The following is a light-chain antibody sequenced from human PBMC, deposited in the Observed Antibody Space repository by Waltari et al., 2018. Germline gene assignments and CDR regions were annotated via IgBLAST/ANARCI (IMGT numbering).Light chain of an antibody. V-gene: IGLV4-69*01. J-gene: IGLJ3*02. Sequence: QLVLTQSPSASASLGAPVKLTCTLSSGHSSNVIAWHQQQPEKGPRYLMKVNSDGSHSTGDKIPDRFSGSSSGAEHYLTIASLQSEDEADYYCQTGGHGTWVFGGGTKLTVL. CDR3: QTGGHGTWV. CDR1: SGHSSNV. CDR2: VNSDGSH.